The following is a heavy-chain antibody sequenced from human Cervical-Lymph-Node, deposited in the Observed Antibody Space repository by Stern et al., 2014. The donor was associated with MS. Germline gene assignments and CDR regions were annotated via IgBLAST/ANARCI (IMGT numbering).Heavy chain of an antibody. CDR1: GGTFRNFA. CDR3: ASAHPATRRGYKGMNV. D-gene: IGHD2-2*01. J-gene: IGHJ6*02. V-gene: IGHV1-69*01. CDR2: IIPVFRPP. Sequence: QMQLVQSGSEVRKPGSSVNVTCKASGGTFRNFAVNWVRQAPGQGLEWVGGIIPVFRPPTYSQKFQDRVTIFSDESTNTVYVELSSLTTDDTATYFCASAHPATRRGYKGMNVWGQGTTIAVSS.